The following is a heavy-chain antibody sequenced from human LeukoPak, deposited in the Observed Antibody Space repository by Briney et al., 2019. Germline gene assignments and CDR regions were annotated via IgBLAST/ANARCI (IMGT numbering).Heavy chain of an antibody. CDR3: ARGIVVPAAMGFDP. D-gene: IGHD2-2*01. Sequence: ETLSLTCTVSGGSISSYYWSWIRQPAGKGLEWIGRIYTSGSTNYNPSLKSRVTMSVDTSKNQFSLKLSSVTAADTAVYYCARGIVVPAAMGFDPWGQGTLVTVSS. CDR1: GGSISSYY. V-gene: IGHV4-4*07. CDR2: IYTSGST. J-gene: IGHJ5*02.